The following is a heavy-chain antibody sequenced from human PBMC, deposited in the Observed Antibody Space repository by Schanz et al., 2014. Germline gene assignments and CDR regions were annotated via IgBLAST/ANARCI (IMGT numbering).Heavy chain of an antibody. CDR2: ISSSSMYI. V-gene: IGHV3-21*01. CDR1: GFIFSAYT. Sequence: EVQLVESGGGLVKPGGSLRLSCAASGFIFSAYTMNWVRQAPGKGLEWVSSISSSSMYIYQADSMRGRFTISRDNAKNSLYLQVNNLSAEDTAVYYCVRDKKGFVAVAGRAPFDYWGQGTLVTVSS. D-gene: IGHD6-19*01. CDR3: VRDKKGFVAVAGRAPFDY. J-gene: IGHJ4*02.